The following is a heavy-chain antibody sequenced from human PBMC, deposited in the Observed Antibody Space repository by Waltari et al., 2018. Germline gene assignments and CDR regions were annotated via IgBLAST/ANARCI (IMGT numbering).Heavy chain of an antibody. J-gene: IGHJ3*02. CDR3: ARGGDYERGANAFDI. V-gene: IGHV1-69*15. CDR1: GGTFSSYA. Sequence: QVQLVQSGAEVTKPGSSVTVSCQASGGTFSSYASSWLRPPTGQGLEWMGRIIPIFGTANYAQKFQGRVTITADESTSTAYMELSSLRSEDTAVYYCARGGDYERGANAFDIWGQGTMVTVSS. D-gene: IGHD4-17*01. CDR2: IIPIFGTA.